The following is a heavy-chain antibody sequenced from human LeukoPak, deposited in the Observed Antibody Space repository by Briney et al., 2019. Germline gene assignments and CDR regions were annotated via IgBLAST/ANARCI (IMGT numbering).Heavy chain of an antibody. D-gene: IGHD4-17*01. V-gene: IGHV4-59*01. J-gene: IGHJ4*02. CDR3: ARGSRDYGDYLDY. Sequence: SETLSLTCAVYGGSFSGYYWSWIRQPPGKGLEWIGYIYYSGSTNYNPSLKSRVTISVDTSKNQFSLKLSSVTAADTAVYYCARGSRDYGDYLDYWGQGTLVTVSS. CDR2: IYYSGST. CDR1: GGSFSGYY.